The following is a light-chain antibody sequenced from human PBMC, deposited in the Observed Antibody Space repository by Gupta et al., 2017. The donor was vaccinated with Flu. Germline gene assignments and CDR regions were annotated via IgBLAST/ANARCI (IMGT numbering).Light chain of an antibody. J-gene: IGKJ5*01. CDR2: DAS. Sequence: PSSLSASVGDRVTITCQASQDISYYVNWYQQKSGQAPDLLIYDASKLERGVPSRFRGSGSGTHFAFTISNLQAEDFATYFCQQGDNLPRTFGHGTQLEIK. V-gene: IGKV1-33*01. CDR3: QQGDNLPRT. CDR1: QDISYY.